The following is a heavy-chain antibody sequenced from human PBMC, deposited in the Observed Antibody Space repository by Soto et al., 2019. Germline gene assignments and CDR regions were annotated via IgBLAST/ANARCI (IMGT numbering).Heavy chain of an antibody. CDR2: IYYSGST. D-gene: IGHD3-9*01. CDR1: GGSISSYY. V-gene: IGHV4-59*08. CDR3: ARSEGYDILTGYRLWYFDY. Sequence: SLTCTVSGGSISSYYWSWIRQPPEKGLEWIGYIYYSGSTNYNPSLKSRVTISVDTSKNQFSLKLSSVTAADTAVYYCARSEGYDILTGYRLWYFDYWGQGTLVTVSS. J-gene: IGHJ4*02.